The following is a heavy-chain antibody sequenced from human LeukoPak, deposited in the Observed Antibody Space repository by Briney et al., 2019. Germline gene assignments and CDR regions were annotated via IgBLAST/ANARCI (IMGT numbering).Heavy chain of an antibody. Sequence: ASVRLSCTASGYTFTSYYMHWVRQAPGQGLEWMGIINPSGGSTSYAQKFQGRVTMTRDTSTSTVYMELSSLRSEDTAVYYCARKDSSGWYGGFDYWGQGTLVTVSS. CDR2: INPSGGST. V-gene: IGHV1-46*01. CDR1: GYTFTSYY. J-gene: IGHJ4*02. CDR3: ARKDSSGWYGGFDY. D-gene: IGHD6-19*01.